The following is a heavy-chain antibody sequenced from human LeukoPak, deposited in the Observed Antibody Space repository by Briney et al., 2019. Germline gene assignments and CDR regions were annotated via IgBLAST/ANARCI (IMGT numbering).Heavy chain of an antibody. V-gene: IGHV1-46*01. D-gene: IGHD3-22*01. CDR1: GYTLTELS. CDR3: ARVGRKYYYDSSAFDI. CDR2: INPSGGST. Sequence: ASVKVSCKVSGYTLTELSMHWVRQAPGQGLEWMGIINPSGGSTSYAQKFQGRVTMTRDTSTSTVYMELSSLRSEDTAVYYCARVGRKYYYDSSAFDIWGQGTMVTVSS. J-gene: IGHJ3*02.